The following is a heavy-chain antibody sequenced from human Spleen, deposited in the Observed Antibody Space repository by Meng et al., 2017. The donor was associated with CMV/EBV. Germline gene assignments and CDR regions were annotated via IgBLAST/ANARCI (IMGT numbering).Heavy chain of an antibody. D-gene: IGHD6-13*01. Sequence: SETLSLTCTVSGGSISSYYWSWIRQPPGKALEWIGYIYYSGSTNYNPSLKSRVTISVDTSKNQFSLKLGSGTAADTAVYYCARAPLGAAAGVGAFDIWGQGTMVTVSS. J-gene: IGHJ3*02. CDR2: IYYSGST. V-gene: IGHV4-59*01. CDR1: GGSISSYY. CDR3: ARAPLGAAAGVGAFDI.